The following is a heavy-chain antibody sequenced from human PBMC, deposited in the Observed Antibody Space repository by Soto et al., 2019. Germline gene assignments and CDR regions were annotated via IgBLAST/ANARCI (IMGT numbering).Heavy chain of an antibody. CDR1: GFTFSSYG. CDR2: ISYDGSNK. D-gene: IGHD6-19*01. Sequence: PGGSLRLSCAASGFTFSSYGMHWVRQAPGKGLEWVAVISYDGSNKYYADSVKGRFTISRDNSKNTLYLQMNCLRAEDTAVYYCAKEGVAGFDYWGQGTLVTVSS. V-gene: IGHV3-30*18. CDR3: AKEGVAGFDY. J-gene: IGHJ4*02.